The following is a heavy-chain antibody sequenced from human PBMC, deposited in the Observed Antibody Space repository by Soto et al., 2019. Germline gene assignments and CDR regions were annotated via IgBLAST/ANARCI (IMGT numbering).Heavy chain of an antibody. Sequence: QVQLVQSGAEVKKPGSSVKVSCKAPGGTFSSYAISWVRQAPRQGLEWMGGIIPIFGTAKYAQKFQGRVKITADESTSTGYMELSSLRSEDTAVYYCARSQGGSSSLDIYYYYYYGMDVWGQGTTVTVSS. CDR3: ARSQGGSSSLDIYYYYYYGMDV. CDR2: IIPIFGTA. J-gene: IGHJ6*02. V-gene: IGHV1-69*01. D-gene: IGHD2-15*01. CDR1: GGTFSSYA.